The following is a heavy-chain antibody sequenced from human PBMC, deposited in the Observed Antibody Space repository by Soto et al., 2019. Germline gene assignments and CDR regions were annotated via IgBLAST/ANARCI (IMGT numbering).Heavy chain of an antibody. V-gene: IGHV3-64D*06. J-gene: IGHJ4*02. CDR3: VTMVRGTIPFDY. CDR1: GFTFRSHA. D-gene: IGHD3-10*01. Sequence: EVQLVESGGGLVQPGGSLRLSCSASGFTFRSHAMHWVRQAPGKGLEYVSGMTPDGEDPYTFYADSVRGTSTMSRDNSNNKLYLQMNNLRVEDTALYYCVTMVRGTIPFDYWGQGTLVTVSS. CDR2: MTPDGEDPYT.